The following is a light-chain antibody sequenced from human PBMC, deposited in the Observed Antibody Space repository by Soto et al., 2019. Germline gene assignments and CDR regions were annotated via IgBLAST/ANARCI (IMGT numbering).Light chain of an antibody. CDR2: EVT. J-gene: IGLJ1*01. CDR1: RSDVGGYNF. CDR3: SSYAGSNMDV. V-gene: IGLV2-8*01. Sequence: QSVLTQPPSASGSPGQSVTISCTGTRSDVGGYNFVSWYQQHPGKAPKLLIYEVTQRPSGVPDRFSASKSGNTASLTVSGLQAEDEADYYCSSYAGSNMDVFGTGTKVTVL.